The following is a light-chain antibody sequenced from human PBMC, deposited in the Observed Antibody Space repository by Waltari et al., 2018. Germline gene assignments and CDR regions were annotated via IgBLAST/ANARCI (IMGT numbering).Light chain of an antibody. CDR2: STT. Sequence: QTVVTQEPSLTVSPGGTVTLTCSSSTGAVTGDFYPNWFQQKPGKVPRPLIFSTTYEHSWTPARCSGSLLGGKAALTLSGAQPEDESEYYCLLYYGGAWVFGGGTKLTVL. J-gene: IGLJ3*02. V-gene: IGLV7-43*01. CDR1: TGAVTGDFY. CDR3: LLYYGGAWV.